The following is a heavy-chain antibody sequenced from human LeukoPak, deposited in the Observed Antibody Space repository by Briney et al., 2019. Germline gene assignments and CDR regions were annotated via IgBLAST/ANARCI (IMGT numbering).Heavy chain of an antibody. J-gene: IGHJ1*01. CDR2: ISGSGGGT. D-gene: IGHD6-13*01. CDR1: GFTFSSYA. CDR3: AKDLAPGPKAPAAGPGFQH. Sequence: GGSLRLSCAASGFTFSSYAMSWVRQAPGKGLEWVSAISGSGGGTYYADSVKGRFTISRDNSKNTLYLQMNSLRAEDTAVYYCAKDLAPGPKAPAAGPGFQHWGQGTLVTVSS. V-gene: IGHV3-23*01.